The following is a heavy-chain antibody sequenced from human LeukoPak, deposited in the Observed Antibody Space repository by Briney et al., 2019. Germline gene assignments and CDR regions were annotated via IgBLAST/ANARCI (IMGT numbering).Heavy chain of an antibody. V-gene: IGHV3-21*01. J-gene: IGHJ6*03. Sequence: GGSLRLSCAASGFTFSSYSMNWVRQAPGKGLEWVSSISSSSSYIYYADSVKGRFTISRDNAKNSLYLQMNSLRAEDTAVYYCARSVVVPAALVLAYYYYYCMDVWGKGTTVTVSS. CDR2: ISSSSSYI. CDR3: ARSVVVPAALVLAYYYYYCMDV. D-gene: IGHD2-2*01. CDR1: GFTFSSYS.